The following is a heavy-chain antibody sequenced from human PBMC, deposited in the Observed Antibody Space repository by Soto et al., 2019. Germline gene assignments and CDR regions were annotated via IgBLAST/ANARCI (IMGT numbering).Heavy chain of an antibody. D-gene: IGHD2-2*01. CDR3: ARQVPAARAHNWFDP. CDR2: IYYSGST. Sequence: SETLSLTCTVSGGSISSGDYYWSWIRQPPGKGLEWIGYIYYSGSTYYNPSLKSRVTISVDASKNQFSLKLSSVTAADTAVYYCARQVPAARAHNWFDPWGQGTLVTVSS. V-gene: IGHV4-30-4*01. J-gene: IGHJ5*02. CDR1: GGSISSGDYY.